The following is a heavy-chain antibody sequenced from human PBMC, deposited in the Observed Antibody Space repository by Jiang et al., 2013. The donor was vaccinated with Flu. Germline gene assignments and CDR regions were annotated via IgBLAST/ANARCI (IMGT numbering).Heavy chain of an antibody. J-gene: IGHJ3*02. Sequence: SGAEVKKPGASVKVSCKASGYTFSGFYIHWVRQAPGQGLEWMGWINPDSGGTSYAQKFQDWVTMTRDTPINTAYMELSRLRSDDTAVYYCARVQTGTGAFDIWGQGTMVTVSS. V-gene: IGHV1-2*04. CDR1: GYTFSGFY. D-gene: IGHD1-1*01. CDR2: INPDSGGT. CDR3: ARVQTGTGAFDI.